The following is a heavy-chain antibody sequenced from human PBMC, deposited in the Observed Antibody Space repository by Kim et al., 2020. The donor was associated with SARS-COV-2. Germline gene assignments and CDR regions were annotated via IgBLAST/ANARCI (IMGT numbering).Heavy chain of an antibody. Sequence: LKSRVTISVDTSKNQFSLKLSSVTAADTAVYYCARDPTYNWNDVFNAFDIWGQGTMFTVSS. J-gene: IGHJ3*02. CDR3: ARDPTYNWNDVFNAFDI. D-gene: IGHD1-20*01. V-gene: IGHV4-34*01.